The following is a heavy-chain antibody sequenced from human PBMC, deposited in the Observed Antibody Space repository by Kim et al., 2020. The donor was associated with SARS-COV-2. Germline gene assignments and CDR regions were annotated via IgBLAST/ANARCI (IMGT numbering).Heavy chain of an antibody. J-gene: IGHJ4*02. V-gene: IGHV1-18*01. CDR2: T. D-gene: IGHD6-13*01. CDR3: ARGGIAAAYDY. Sequence: TNYAQKLQGRVTMTTDTSTSTAYMELRSLRSDDTAVYYCARGGIAAAYDYWGQGTLVTVSS.